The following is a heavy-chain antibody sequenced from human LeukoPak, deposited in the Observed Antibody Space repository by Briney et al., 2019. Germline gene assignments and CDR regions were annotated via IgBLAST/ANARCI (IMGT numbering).Heavy chain of an antibody. CDR3: ARAPYTTGRYFYFDS. CDR2: LWYDGSKN. D-gene: IGHD6-19*01. CDR1: GFTFRNYG. J-gene: IGHJ4*02. V-gene: IGHV3-33*01. Sequence: GRSLRLSCAASGFTFRNYGMHWVRQAPGKGLEWVAILWYDGSKNYYADSVKGRFTISRDNFNNTLYLQMNSLRAEDTALYYCARAPYTTGRYFYFDSWGQGTLVTVSS.